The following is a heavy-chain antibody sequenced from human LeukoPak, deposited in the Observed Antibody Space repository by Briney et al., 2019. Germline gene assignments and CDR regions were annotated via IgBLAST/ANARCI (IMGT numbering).Heavy chain of an antibody. D-gene: IGHD1-1*01. CDR3: ARVPPGGTIDY. J-gene: IGHJ4*02. CDR2: INHSGST. V-gene: IGHV4-34*01. Sequence: SETLSLTCAVYGGSFSGYYWGWIRQPPGKGLEWIGEINHSGSTNYNPSLKSRVTISVDTSKNQFSLKLSSVTAADTAVYYCARVPPGGTIDYWGQGTLATVSS. CDR1: GGSFSGYY.